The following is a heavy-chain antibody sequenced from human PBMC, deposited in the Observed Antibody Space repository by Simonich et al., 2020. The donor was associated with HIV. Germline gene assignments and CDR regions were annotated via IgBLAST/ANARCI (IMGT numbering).Heavy chain of an antibody. CDR2: INHRGST. CDR1: GGSFSGYY. Sequence: VQLQQWGAGLLKPSETLSLTCAVYGGSFSGYYWGWIRQPPGKGLEWIGEINHRGSTNYNPSLKSRGTISVDTSKNQFSLKLSSVTAADTAVYYCASHYGGNHLNWFDPWGQGTLVTVSS. J-gene: IGHJ5*02. CDR3: ASHYGGNHLNWFDP. D-gene: IGHD2-15*01. V-gene: IGHV4-34*01.